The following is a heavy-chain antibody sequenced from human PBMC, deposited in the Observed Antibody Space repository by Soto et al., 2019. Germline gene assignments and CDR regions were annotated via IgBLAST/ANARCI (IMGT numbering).Heavy chain of an antibody. J-gene: IGHJ6*02. V-gene: IGHV3-48*02. Sequence: GGSLRLSCAASGFTCSSYSMNWVRQAPGKGLEWVSYISSSSSTIYYADSMKGRFTISRDNAKNSLYLQMNSLRDEDTAVYYCGTVAMAPAYYYYYGMDVWGQGTTVTVSS. D-gene: IGHD2-2*01. CDR1: GFTCSSYS. CDR3: GTVAMAPAYYYYYGMDV. CDR2: ISSSSSTI.